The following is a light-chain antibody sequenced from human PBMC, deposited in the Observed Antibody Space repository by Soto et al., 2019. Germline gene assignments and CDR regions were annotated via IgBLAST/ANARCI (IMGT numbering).Light chain of an antibody. CDR2: AAS. CDR1: QSISEY. J-gene: IGKJ1*01. Sequence: DIQMTQSPSSLSASVGDTVTFTCRASQSISEYLNWYQQKPGKAPRLLIYAASNLDNGVPSRFSGSGSETTFTLTIRSLQPEDFATYYCQQSYSFPRTFGQGPKVDIK. V-gene: IGKV1-39*01. CDR3: QQSYSFPRT.